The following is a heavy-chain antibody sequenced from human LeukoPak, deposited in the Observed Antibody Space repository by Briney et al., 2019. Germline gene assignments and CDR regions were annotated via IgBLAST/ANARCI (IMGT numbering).Heavy chain of an antibody. D-gene: IGHD6-13*01. J-gene: IGHJ5*02. CDR3: ARGTYSSIWYVNWFDP. CDR1: GFTFSSYW. V-gene: IGHV3-7*01. CDR2: IKQDGSEK. Sequence: PGGSLRLSCAGSGFTFSSYWMSWVRQAAGQGLEWVANIKQDGSEKYYVDSVKGRFTISRDNAKNSLYLQMNSLRAEDTAVYYCARGTYSSIWYVNWFDPWGQGTLVTVSS.